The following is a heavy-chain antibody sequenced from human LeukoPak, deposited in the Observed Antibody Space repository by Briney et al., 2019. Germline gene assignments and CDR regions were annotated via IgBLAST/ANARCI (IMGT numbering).Heavy chain of an antibody. J-gene: IGHJ6*02. CDR1: GYTFTDYY. D-gene: IGHD4-17*01. Sequence: GASVKVSCKASGYTFTDYYMHWVRQAPGQGLEWMGMINPSGGGTNYAQKFQGRVTMTRDTSTSTVYMDLSSLRSEDTAVYYCARDGDDFGDYVEYNYYGLDVWGQGTTVTVSS. V-gene: IGHV1-46*01. CDR2: INPSGGGT. CDR3: ARDGDDFGDYVEYNYYGLDV.